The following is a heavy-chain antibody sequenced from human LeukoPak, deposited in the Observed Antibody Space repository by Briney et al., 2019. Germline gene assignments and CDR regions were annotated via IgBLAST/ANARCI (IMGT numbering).Heavy chain of an antibody. CDR3: ASYSYYYDSSGYFDY. Sequence: SETLSLTCTVSGGSISSYYWSWIRQPPGKGLEWIDYIYYSGSTNYNPSLKSRVTISVDTSKNQFSLKLSSVTAADTAVYYCASYSYYYDSSGYFDYWGQGTLVTVSP. J-gene: IGHJ4*02. V-gene: IGHV4-59*01. CDR2: IYYSGST. D-gene: IGHD3-22*01. CDR1: GGSISSYY.